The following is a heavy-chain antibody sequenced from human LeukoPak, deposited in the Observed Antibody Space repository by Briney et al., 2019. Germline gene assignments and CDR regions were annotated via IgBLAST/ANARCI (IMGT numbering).Heavy chain of an antibody. V-gene: IGHV1-3*01. J-gene: IGHJ4*02. CDR2: INAGNGNT. CDR3: ARGVWWELKEQLNFDY. D-gene: IGHD1-26*01. Sequence: ASVTVSCTASGYTFTSYAMHWVRQAPGQRLEWMGWINAGNGNTKYSQKFQGRVTITRDTSASTAYMELSSLRSEDTAVYYCARGVWWELKEQLNFDYWGQGTLVTVST. CDR1: GYTFTSYA.